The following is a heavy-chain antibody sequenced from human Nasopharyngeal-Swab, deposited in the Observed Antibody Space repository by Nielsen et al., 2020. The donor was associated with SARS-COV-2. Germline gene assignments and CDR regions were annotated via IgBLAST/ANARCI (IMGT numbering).Heavy chain of an antibody. Sequence: GSLKIPCQGSGYSFTCYWLAWVRQMPGKGLELMGIIYPCDSDTRYSPSFQGQVTISADKSISTAYLQWSSLKASDTAMYYCVRPEGVATSFKYYFQYGMDVWGQGTMVTVPS. J-gene: IGHJ6*02. CDR2: IYPCDSDT. D-gene: IGHD5-12*01. V-gene: IGHV5-51*01. CDR3: VRPEGVATSFKYYFQYGMDV. CDR1: GYSFTCYW.